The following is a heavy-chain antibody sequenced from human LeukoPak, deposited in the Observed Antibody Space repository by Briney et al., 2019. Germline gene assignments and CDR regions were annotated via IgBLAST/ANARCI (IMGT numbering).Heavy chain of an antibody. CDR2: ISGSGGST. CDR1: GFTFSNYA. CDR3: AKDWMSTIINYFDY. J-gene: IGHJ4*02. D-gene: IGHD2-8*01. Sequence: GGCLRLSCVASGFTFSNYAMRWVRQTPGKGLEWVSSISGSGGSTNYADSVKGGFTICRDNSKNILYLQMNSLRAEDTAVYYCAKDWMSTIINYFDYCGQGTLVTVSS. V-gene: IGHV3-23*01.